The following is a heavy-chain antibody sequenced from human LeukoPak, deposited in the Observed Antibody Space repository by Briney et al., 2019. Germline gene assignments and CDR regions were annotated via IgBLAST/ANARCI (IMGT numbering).Heavy chain of an antibody. Sequence: GGSLRLSCAASGFTFSSYAMSWVRQAPGKGLEWVSAISGSDGSTYYADSVKGRFTISRDNSKNTLYLQMNSLRAEDTAVYYCAKGLSSLQAGYFQHWGQGTLVTVSS. CDR2: ISGSDGST. CDR1: GFTFSSYA. V-gene: IGHV3-23*01. J-gene: IGHJ1*01. CDR3: AKGLSSLQAGYFQH. D-gene: IGHD2-21*01.